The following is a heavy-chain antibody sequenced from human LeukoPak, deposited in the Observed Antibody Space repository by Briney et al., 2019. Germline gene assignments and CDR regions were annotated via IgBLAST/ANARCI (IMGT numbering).Heavy chain of an antibody. CDR1: GGSISSSY. CDR2: IHHSGST. CDR3: ARILGYCSSTSCYPYFDL. D-gene: IGHD2-2*01. Sequence: PSETLSLTCSVSGGSISSSYWSWIRQPPGKGLEWIGYIHHSGSTTYNLSFKSRVAISLDTSKNQFSLKVNSVTAADTAVYYCARILGYCSSTSCYPYFDLWGRGTLVTVSS. J-gene: IGHJ2*01. V-gene: IGHV4-59*01.